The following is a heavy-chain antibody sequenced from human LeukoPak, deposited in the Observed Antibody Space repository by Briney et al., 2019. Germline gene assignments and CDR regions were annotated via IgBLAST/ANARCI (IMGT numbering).Heavy chain of an antibody. CDR2: ISGSGGST. CDR3: AKDEQGALYYGMDV. D-gene: IGHD1/OR15-1a*01. V-gene: IGHV3-23*01. Sequence: GSLILSCAASGFTFSSDAMSWGRQAPGKGLEWVSTISGSGGSTYYADSVKGRFTISRDNSKNTLYLQMNSLRAEDTAVYYCAKDEQGALYYGMDVWGKGTTVTVSS. J-gene: IGHJ6*04. CDR1: GFTFSSDA.